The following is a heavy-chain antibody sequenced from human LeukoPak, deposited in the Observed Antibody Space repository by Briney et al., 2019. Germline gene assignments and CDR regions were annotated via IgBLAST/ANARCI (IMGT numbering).Heavy chain of an antibody. CDR2: ISGSGGST. CDR3: AKDLGYSSGWYRNY. CDR1: GFTFSSYA. J-gene: IGHJ4*02. V-gene: IGHV3-23*01. D-gene: IGHD6-19*01. Sequence: GGSLRLSCAASGFTFSSYAMCWVRQAPGKGLEWVSAISGSGGSTYYADSVKGRFTISRDNSKNTLYLQMNSLRAEDTAVYYCAKDLGYSSGWYRNYWGQGTLVTVSS.